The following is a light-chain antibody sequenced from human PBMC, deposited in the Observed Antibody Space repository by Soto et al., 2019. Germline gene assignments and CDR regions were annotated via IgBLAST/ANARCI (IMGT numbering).Light chain of an antibody. CDR1: QSISSW. V-gene: IGKV1-5*01. CDR3: QQYNSYWGT. Sequence: DIPMPQSPSTLSASVGDRVTITCRASQSISSWLAWYQQKPGKAPKLLIYDASSLESGVPSRFSGSGSGTEFTLTISSLQPDDFATYYCQQYNSYWGTFGQGTKVEIK. CDR2: DAS. J-gene: IGKJ1*01.